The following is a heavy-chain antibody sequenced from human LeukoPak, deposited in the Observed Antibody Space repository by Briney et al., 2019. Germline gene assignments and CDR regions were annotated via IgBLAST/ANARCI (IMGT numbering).Heavy chain of an antibody. CDR2: IYSGGST. CDR1: GFTVSSNY. V-gene: IGHV3-66*01. J-gene: IGHJ3*01. D-gene: IGHD4-17*01. Sequence: GGSLRLSCAASGFTVSSNYMSWVRQAPGKGLEWVSVIYSGGSTYYADSVKGRFTISRDNSKNTLYLQMNSLRAEDTAVYYCAREPTGYGDYRCCVWGQGTMVTVSS. CDR3: AREPTGYGDYRCCV.